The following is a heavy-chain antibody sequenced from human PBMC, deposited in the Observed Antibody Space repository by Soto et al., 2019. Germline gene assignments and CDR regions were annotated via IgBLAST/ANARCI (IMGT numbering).Heavy chain of an antibody. CDR2: ISGSGGSP. CDR1: GFTFSSYT. J-gene: IGHJ4*02. D-gene: IGHD2-2*01. CDR3: AKARCSSTTCYVPDY. V-gene: IGHV3-23*01. Sequence: EVQLLESGGGLVQPGGSLRLSCAASGFTFSSYTMSWVRQAPGKGLEWVSVISGSGGSPYYADSVQGRFTISRDKPKNTLYLQMNSLRAEDTAIYYCAKARCSSTTCYVPDYWGQGTLVTVSS.